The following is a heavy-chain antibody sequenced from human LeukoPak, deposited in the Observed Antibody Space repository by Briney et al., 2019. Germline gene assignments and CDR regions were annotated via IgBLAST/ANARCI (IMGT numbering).Heavy chain of an antibody. CDR2: IYTSGST. CDR1: GGSISSGSYY. CDR3: ARDEYYDFWSGQKGGLDY. J-gene: IGHJ4*02. D-gene: IGHD3-3*01. Sequence: SETLSLTCTVSGGSISSGSYYWSWIRQPAGKGLEWIGRIYTSGSTNYNPSLKSRVTISVDTSKNQFSLKLSSVTAADTAVYYCARDEYYDFWSGQKGGLDYWGQGTLVTVSS. V-gene: IGHV4-61*02.